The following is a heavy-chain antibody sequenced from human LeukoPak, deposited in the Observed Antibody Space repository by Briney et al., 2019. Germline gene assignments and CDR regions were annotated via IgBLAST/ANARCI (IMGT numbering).Heavy chain of an antibody. CDR1: GGSISGSSYY. J-gene: IGHJ4*02. D-gene: IGHD6-19*01. V-gene: IGHV4-39*07. CDR3: ARVAGYSSGWYRGDKDKFDY. CDR2: IYYSGST. Sequence: PSETLSLTCTVSGGSISGSSYYWGWIRQPPGKGLEWIGSIYYSGSTYYNPSLKSRVTISVDTSKNQFSLKLSSVTAADTAVYYCARVAGYSSGWYRGDKDKFDYWGQGTLVTVSS.